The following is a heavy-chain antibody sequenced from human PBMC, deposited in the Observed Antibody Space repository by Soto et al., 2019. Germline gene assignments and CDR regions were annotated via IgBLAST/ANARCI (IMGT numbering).Heavy chain of an antibody. CDR3: ARARGNDFWSGYMDV. D-gene: IGHD3-3*01. CDR1: GFTFSSYD. Sequence: EVQLVESGGGLVQPGGSLRLSCAASGFTFSSYDMHWVRQATGKGLEWVSAIGTAGDTYYPGSVKGRFTISRENAKNSLYLQMYSLRAGDTAVYYCARARGNDFWSGYMDVWDKGTTVTVSS. V-gene: IGHV3-13*01. CDR2: IGTAGDT. J-gene: IGHJ6*03.